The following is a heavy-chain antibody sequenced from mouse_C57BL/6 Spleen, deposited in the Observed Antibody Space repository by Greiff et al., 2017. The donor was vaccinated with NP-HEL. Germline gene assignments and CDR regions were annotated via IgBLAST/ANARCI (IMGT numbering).Heavy chain of an antibody. CDR3: ARPHGYYAPMDY. Sequence: QVQLKESGPELVKPGASVKLSCKASGYTFTSYDINWVKQRPGQGLEWIGWIYPGDGSTKYNEKFKGKATLTVDTSSSTAYMELHSLTSEDSAVYFCARPHGYYAPMDYWGQGTSVTVSS. D-gene: IGHD2-3*01. J-gene: IGHJ4*01. V-gene: IGHV1-85*01. CDR2: IYPGDGST. CDR1: GYTFTSYD.